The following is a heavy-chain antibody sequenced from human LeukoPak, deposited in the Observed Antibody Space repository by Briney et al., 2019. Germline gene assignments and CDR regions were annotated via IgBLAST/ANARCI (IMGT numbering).Heavy chain of an antibody. D-gene: IGHD5-24*01. CDR2: VNGEGGYR. CDR3: VRDGDDYNFDY. V-gene: IGHV3-74*01. Sequence: GGSLRLSCAASGFSISSFWMHWARQAPGKGLVWVSRVNGEGGYRNYADSVKGRFTISRDNARNTLYLQMHSLRAEDTAVYYCVRDGDDYNFDYWGQGSLVTVSS. CDR1: GFSISSFW. J-gene: IGHJ4*02.